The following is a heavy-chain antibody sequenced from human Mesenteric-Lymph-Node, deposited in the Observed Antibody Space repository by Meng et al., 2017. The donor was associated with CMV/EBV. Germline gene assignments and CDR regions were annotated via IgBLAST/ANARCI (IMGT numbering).Heavy chain of an antibody. D-gene: IGHD3-22*01. Sequence: GGSLRLSCVVSGFIVRGSYMSWVRQAPGKGLEWVSSISSSSSYIYYADSVKGRFTISRDNAKNSLYLQMNSLRAEDTAVYYCARKTYYYDSSGYKGYYFDYWGQGTLVTVSS. CDR1: GFIVRGSY. J-gene: IGHJ4*02. CDR2: ISSSSSYI. V-gene: IGHV3-21*01. CDR3: ARKTYYYDSSGYKGYYFDY.